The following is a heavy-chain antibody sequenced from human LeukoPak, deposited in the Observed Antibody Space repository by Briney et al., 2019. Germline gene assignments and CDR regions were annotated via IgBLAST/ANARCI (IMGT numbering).Heavy chain of an antibody. V-gene: IGHV3-7*03. D-gene: IGHD3-10*01. CDR1: GFTFSTYW. CDR3: AKSAYYYGSGSYYNY. CDR2: IKQNESEK. J-gene: IGHJ4*02. Sequence: GGSLRLSCAASGFTFSTYWMNWVRQAPGKGLEWVANIKQNESEKYYVDSVKGRFTISRDNSKNTLYLQMNSLRAEDTAVYYCAKSAYYYGSGSYYNYWGQGTLVTVSS.